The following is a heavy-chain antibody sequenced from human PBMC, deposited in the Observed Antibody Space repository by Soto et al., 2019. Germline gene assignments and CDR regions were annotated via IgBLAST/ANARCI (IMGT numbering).Heavy chain of an antibody. CDR1: GGTFSSYA. Sequence: GASVKVSCKASGGTFSSYAISWVLQAPGQGLEWMGGIIPIFGTANYAQKFQGRVTITADESTSTAYMELSSLRSEDTAVYYCARGQAYSTYIDYWGQGTLVTVSS. J-gene: IGHJ4*02. D-gene: IGHD6-13*01. V-gene: IGHV1-69*13. CDR3: ARGQAYSTYIDY. CDR2: IIPIFGTA.